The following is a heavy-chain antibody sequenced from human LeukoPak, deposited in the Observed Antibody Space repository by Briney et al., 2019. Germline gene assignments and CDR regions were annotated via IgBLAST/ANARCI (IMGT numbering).Heavy chain of an antibody. Sequence: GGSLRLSCAASGFTFDDYAMHWVRQAPGKGLEWVSGISWNSGSIGYADSVKGRFTISRDNAKNSLYLQMNSLRAEDTALYYCAKAQSLGELSLHFDYWGQGTLVTVSS. V-gene: IGHV3-9*01. J-gene: IGHJ4*02. CDR2: ISWNSGSI. CDR3: AKAQSLGELSLHFDY. D-gene: IGHD3-16*02. CDR1: GFTFDDYA.